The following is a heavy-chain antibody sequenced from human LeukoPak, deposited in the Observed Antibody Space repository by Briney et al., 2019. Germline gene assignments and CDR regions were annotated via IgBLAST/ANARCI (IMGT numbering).Heavy chain of an antibody. CDR3: ARPGPLYYYYGMDV. CDR2: INHSGST. V-gene: IGHV4-34*01. CDR1: GGSFSGYY. J-gene: IGHJ6*02. Sequence: SETLSLTCAVYGGSFSGYYWSWIRQPPGKGLEWIGEINHSGSTNYNPSLKSRVTISVDTSKNQFSLKLSSVTAADTAVYYCARPGPLYYYYGMDVWGQGTTVTVSS.